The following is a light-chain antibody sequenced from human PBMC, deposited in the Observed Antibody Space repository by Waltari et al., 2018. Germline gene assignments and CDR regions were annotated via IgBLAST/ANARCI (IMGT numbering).Light chain of an antibody. J-gene: IGKJ4*01. CDR2: AAS. CDR3: QQSYSIPRT. CDR1: QSISSY. Sequence: DIQMTQSPSSLSASVGDRVTITCRASQSISSYLNWYQQKPGKAPNLLIYAASSLQSGVPSRFSGSGSGTDFTLTISSLQNEDFATYYCQQSYSIPRTFGGGTNVEIK. V-gene: IGKV1-39*01.